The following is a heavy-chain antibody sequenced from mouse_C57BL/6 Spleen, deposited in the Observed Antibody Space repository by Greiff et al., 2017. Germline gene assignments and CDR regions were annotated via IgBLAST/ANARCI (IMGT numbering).Heavy chain of an antibody. J-gene: IGHJ1*03. CDR1: GYTFTSYW. CDR2: IHPNSGST. V-gene: IGHV1-64*01. Sequence: VQLQQPGAELVKPGASVKLSCKASGYTFTSYWMHWVKQRPGQGLEWIGMIHPNSGSTNYNEKFKSKATLTVDKSSSTAYMQRSSLTSEDSAVYCCARWLDWYCDVWGTGTTVTVSS. D-gene: IGHD2-2*01. CDR3: ARWLDWYCDV.